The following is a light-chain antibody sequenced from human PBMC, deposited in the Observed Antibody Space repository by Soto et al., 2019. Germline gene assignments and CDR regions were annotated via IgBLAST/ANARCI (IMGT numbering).Light chain of an antibody. CDR1: SSDVGSSNL. CDR3: CSYAGTVG. V-gene: IGLV2-23*01. Sequence: QSALTQPASVSGSPGQSITISCTGTSSDVGSSNLVSWDQQHPGKAPKLMIYEGSKRPSGVSNRFSGSKSGNTASLTISGLQAEDEADYYCCSYAGTVGFGGGTKLTGL. CDR2: EGS. J-gene: IGLJ2*01.